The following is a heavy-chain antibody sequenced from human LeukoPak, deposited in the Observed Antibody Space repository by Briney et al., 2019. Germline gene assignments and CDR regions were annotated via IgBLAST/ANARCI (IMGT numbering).Heavy chain of an antibody. J-gene: IGHJ5*02. CDR1: GGSVSSGSYY. CDR2: IYYSGST. CDR3: ARAARRSIVVEPAADNWFDP. D-gene: IGHD2-2*01. V-gene: IGHV4-61*01. Sequence: SEALSLTCTVSGGSVSSGSYYWSWIRQPPGKGLEWIGYIYYSGSTNYNPSLKSRVTISVDTSKNQFSLKLSSVTAADTAVYYCARAARRSIVVEPAADNWFDPWGQGTLVTVSS.